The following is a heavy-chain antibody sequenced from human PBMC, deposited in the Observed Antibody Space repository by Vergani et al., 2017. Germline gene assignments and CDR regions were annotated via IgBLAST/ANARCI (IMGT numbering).Heavy chain of an antibody. V-gene: IGHV1-18*01. D-gene: IGHD2-2*01. Sequence: QVQLVQSGAEVKKPGASVKVSCKASGYTFTSYGISWVRQAPGQGLEWMGWISAYNGNTNYAQKLQGRVTMTTDTSTSTAYMELRSLRSDDTAVYYCAGVRADSVVVPAVSYFDYWGQGTLVTVSS. CDR3: AGVRADSVVVPAVSYFDY. CDR1: GYTFTSYG. J-gene: IGHJ4*02. CDR2: ISAYNGNT.